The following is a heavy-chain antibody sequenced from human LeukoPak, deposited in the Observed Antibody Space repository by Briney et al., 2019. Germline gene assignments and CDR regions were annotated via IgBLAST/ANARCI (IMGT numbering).Heavy chain of an antibody. V-gene: IGHV3-30-3*01. D-gene: IGHD4-17*01. CDR3: ARGREFTVTPDY. Sequence: GGSMRLSCAASGFTFSSYAMHWVRQAPGKGLEWVAVISYDGSNKYYADSMKGRFTISRDNSKNTLYLQMNSLRAEDTAVYYCARGREFTVTPDYWGQGTLVTVSS. CDR2: ISYDGSNK. J-gene: IGHJ4*02. CDR1: GFTFSSYA.